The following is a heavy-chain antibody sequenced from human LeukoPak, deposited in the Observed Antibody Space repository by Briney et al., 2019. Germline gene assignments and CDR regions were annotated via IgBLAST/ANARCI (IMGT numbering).Heavy chain of an antibody. CDR3: AKDRPDYDILTGPPRDY. J-gene: IGHJ4*02. Sequence: TGGSLRLSCAASGFTFSDYSMNWVRQAPGKGLEWLSSISGGGTYISYADSVKGRFTISRDNAKNSLYLQMNSLRAEDTAVYYCAKDRPDYDILTGPPRDYWGQGTLVTVSS. D-gene: IGHD3-9*01. CDR1: GFTFSDYS. V-gene: IGHV3-21*04. CDR2: ISGGGTYI.